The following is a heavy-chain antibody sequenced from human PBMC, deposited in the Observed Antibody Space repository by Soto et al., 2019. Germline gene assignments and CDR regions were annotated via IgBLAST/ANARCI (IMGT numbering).Heavy chain of an antibody. CDR3: AKDIVVVTARDDF. D-gene: IGHD2-21*02. J-gene: IGHJ4*02. Sequence: QVQLVESGGGVVQPGRSLRLSCAASGFTFSSYGMHWVRQAPGKGLEWVAVISYDGSNKYYADSVKGRFTISRDNSKNTLYLQMNSRRAEDTAVYYCAKDIVVVTARDDFWGQGTLVTVSS. CDR1: GFTFSSYG. V-gene: IGHV3-30*18. CDR2: ISYDGSNK.